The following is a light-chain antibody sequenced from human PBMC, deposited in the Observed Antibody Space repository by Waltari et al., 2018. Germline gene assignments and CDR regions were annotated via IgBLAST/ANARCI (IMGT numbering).Light chain of an antibody. J-gene: IGKJ5*01. CDR1: QSGSTS. V-gene: IGKV3-11*01. Sequence: EIVLTQSPATLSLSPGERATLSCRASQSGSTSLGWYQQKPGQAPRLLIYDVSSRATDIPARFSGSGYGTDFTLTISSLEPEDFAVYYCQQRSNWPSITFGQGTRLEIK. CDR2: DVS. CDR3: QQRSNWPSIT.